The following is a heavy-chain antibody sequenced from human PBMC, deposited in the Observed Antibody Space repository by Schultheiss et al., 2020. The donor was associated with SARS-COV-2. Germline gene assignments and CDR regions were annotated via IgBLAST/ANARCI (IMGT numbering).Heavy chain of an antibody. CDR2: IYYSGST. V-gene: IGHV4-59*12. J-gene: IGHJ4*02. CDR1: GGSISSYY. D-gene: IGHD3-10*01. Sequence: SETLSLTCTVSGGSISSYYWSWIRQPPGKGLEWIGSIYYSGSTNYNPSLKSRVTISVDTSKNQFSLKLSSVTAADTAVYYCARVVSHGSGSPVPYYFDYWGQGTLVTVSS. CDR3: ARVVSHGSGSPVPYYFDY.